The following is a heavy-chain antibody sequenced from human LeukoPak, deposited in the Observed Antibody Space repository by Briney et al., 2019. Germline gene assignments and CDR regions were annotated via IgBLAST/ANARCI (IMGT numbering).Heavy chain of an antibody. CDR1: GFTFSSYE. CDR2: ISSSGSTI. J-gene: IGHJ6*03. D-gene: IGHD5-24*01. V-gene: IGHV3-48*03. Sequence: GGSLRLSCAASGFTFSSYEMNWVRQAPGKGLEWVSYISSSGSTIYYADSVKGRFTISRDNAKNSLYLQMNSLRAEDTAVYYCARDRAEYYYYYYMDVWGKGTTVTISS. CDR3: ARDRAEYYYYYYMDV.